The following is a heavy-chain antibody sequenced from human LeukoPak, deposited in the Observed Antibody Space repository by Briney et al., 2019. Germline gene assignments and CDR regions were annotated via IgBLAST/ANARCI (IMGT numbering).Heavy chain of an antibody. CDR1: GGSISSSSYY. CDR2: IYYSGST. V-gene: IGHV4-39*01. Sequence: SETLSLTCTVSGGSISSSSYYWGWIRQPPGKGLEWIGSIYYSGSTYYNPSLKSRVTISVDTSKNQFSLKLSSVTAADTAVYYCASAGYCSSTSCYTADVWGQGTTVTVSS. J-gene: IGHJ6*02. D-gene: IGHD2-2*02. CDR3: ASAGYCSSTSCYTADV.